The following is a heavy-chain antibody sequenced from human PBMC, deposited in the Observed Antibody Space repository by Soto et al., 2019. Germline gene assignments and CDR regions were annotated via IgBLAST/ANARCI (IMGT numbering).Heavy chain of an antibody. J-gene: IGHJ6*02. CDR3: ARDYYDSSGYYYYGMDV. D-gene: IGHD3-22*01. Sequence: TGAALVKPEQTLTLTCTFSGFSLSTNGMCVSWIRQPPGKALEWLALIDWDYDKYYSTSLKTRLTISKDTSKNQVVLTMTNMDPVDTATYYCARDYYDSSGYYYYGMDVWGQGTTVNLSS. CDR1: GFSLSTNGMC. CDR2: IDWDYDK. V-gene: IGHV2-70*01.